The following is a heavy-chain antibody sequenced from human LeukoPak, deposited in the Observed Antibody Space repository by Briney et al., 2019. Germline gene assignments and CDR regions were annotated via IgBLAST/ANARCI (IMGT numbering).Heavy chain of an antibody. Sequence: GGSLSLSCAASGFTFSSYAMSWVRQAPGKGLEWVSAISGSGGSTYYADSVKGRFTISRDNSKNTLYLQMNSLRAEDTAVYYCAKDGLYSSSWHDYWGQGTLVTVSS. V-gene: IGHV3-23*01. CDR1: GFTFSSYA. CDR2: ISGSGGST. J-gene: IGHJ4*02. CDR3: AKDGLYSSSWHDY. D-gene: IGHD6-13*01.